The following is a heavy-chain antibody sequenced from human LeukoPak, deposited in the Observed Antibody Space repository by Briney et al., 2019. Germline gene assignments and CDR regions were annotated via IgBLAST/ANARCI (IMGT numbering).Heavy chain of an antibody. CDR2: ISSSGDST. D-gene: IGHD3-10*01. CDR3: ASVEWFGDLTFEG. J-gene: IGHJ4*02. CDR1: GFTFSFYA. Sequence: GGSLRLSYAASGFTFSFYAISWVRLAPGKGLEWVSAISSSGDSTYYTDSARGRFTISRDNSNNTLFLQMNSLRADDTAVYYCASVEWFGDLTFEGWGRGTLVTVSS. V-gene: IGHV3-23*01.